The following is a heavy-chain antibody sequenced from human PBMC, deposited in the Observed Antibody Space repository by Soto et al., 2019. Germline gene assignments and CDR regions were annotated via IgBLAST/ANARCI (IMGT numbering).Heavy chain of an antibody. CDR1: GGSISSYY. Sequence: SETLSLTCTVSGGSISSYYWSWIRQPPGKGLEWIGYIYYSGSTNYNPSLKSRVTISVDTSKNQFSLKLSSVTAADTAVYYCARSNKPSNCSGGSCYLGKRLYNWFDPWGQGTLVTVSS. CDR2: IYYSGST. D-gene: IGHD2-15*01. V-gene: IGHV4-59*01. J-gene: IGHJ5*02. CDR3: ARSNKPSNCSGGSCYLGKRLYNWFDP.